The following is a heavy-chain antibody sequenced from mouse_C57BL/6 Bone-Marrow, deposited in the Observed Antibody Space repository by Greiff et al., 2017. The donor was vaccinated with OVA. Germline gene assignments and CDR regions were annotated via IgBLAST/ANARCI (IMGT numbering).Heavy chain of an antibody. CDR1: GFTFSSYA. CDR2: ISDGGSYT. Sequence: EVQGVESGGGLVKPGGSLKLSCAASGFTFSSYAMSWVRQTPEKRLEWVATISDGGSYTYYPDNVKGRFTISRDNAKNNLYLQMSHLKSEDTAMYYGARGATVNAYWGQGTLVTVSA. D-gene: IGHD1-1*01. CDR3: ARGATVNAY. J-gene: IGHJ3*01. V-gene: IGHV5-4*01.